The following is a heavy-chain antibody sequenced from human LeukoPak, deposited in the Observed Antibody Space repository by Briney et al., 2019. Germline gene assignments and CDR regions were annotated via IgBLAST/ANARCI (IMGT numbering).Heavy chain of an antibody. CDR2: IYTSGST. Sequence: SETLSLTCTVSGGSISSGSYYWSWIRQPAGKGLEWIGRIYTSGSTNYNPSLKSRVTISVDTSKNQFSLKLSSVTAADTAVYYCAREDFDLGGAFDIWGQGTIVTVSS. CDR3: AREDFDLGGAFDI. J-gene: IGHJ3*02. CDR1: GGSISSGSYY. V-gene: IGHV4-61*02. D-gene: IGHD3-10*01.